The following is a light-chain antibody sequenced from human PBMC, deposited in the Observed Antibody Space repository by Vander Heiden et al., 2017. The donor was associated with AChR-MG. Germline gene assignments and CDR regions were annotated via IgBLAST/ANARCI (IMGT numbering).Light chain of an antibody. CDR3: QQYNDWPRT. CDR1: QRVSSN. CDR2: GAS. Sequence: ETVMTQSPATLSVSQGERATLSCRASQRVSSNLAWYQQIHGQAPRLLIDGASTRATGIPARFSGSGSGTEFTLTISSQQSEDFADYYCQQYNDWPRTFGHGTKVEIK. V-gene: IGKV3-15*01. J-gene: IGKJ1*01.